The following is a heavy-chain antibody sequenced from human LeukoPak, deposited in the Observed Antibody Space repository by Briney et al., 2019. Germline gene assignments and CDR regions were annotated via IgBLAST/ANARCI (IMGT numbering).Heavy chain of an antibody. CDR3: AAVHLGTLGDY. Sequence: SVKVSCKASGYTFTGYYMHWVRQARGQRLEWIGWIVVGSGNTNYAQKFQERVTITRDMSTSTAYMELSSLRSEDTAVYYCAAVHLGTLGDYWGQGTLVTVSS. J-gene: IGHJ4*02. CDR1: GYTFTGYY. D-gene: IGHD7-27*01. CDR2: IVVGSGNT. V-gene: IGHV1-58*02.